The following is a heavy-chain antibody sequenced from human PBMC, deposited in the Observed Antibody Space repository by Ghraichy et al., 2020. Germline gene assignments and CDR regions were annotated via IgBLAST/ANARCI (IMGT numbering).Heavy chain of an antibody. CDR3: ARVGDERAFDI. CDR1: GFTFSSYS. CDR2: ISSSSSYI. V-gene: IGHV3-21*01. D-gene: IGHD2-21*01. J-gene: IGHJ3*02. Sequence: GGSLRLSCAASGFTFSSYSMNWVRQAPGKGLEWVSSISSSSSYIYYADSVKGRFTISRDNAKNSLYLQMNSLRAEDTAVYYCARVGDERAFDIWGQGTMVTVSS.